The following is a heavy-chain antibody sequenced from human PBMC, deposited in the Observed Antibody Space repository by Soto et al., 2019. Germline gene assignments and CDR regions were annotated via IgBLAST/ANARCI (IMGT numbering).Heavy chain of an antibody. D-gene: IGHD1-26*01. CDR3: ARVSYWELPLQGHFDY. V-gene: IGHV1-18*04. CDR2: ISAYNGNT. J-gene: IGHJ4*02. Sequence: ASVKVSCKASGYTFTSYGISWVRQAPGQGLEWMGWISAYNGNTNYAQKLQGRVTMTTDTSTSTAYMELRGLRSDDTAVYYCARVSYWELPLQGHFDYWGQGXLVTVYS. CDR1: GYTFTSYG.